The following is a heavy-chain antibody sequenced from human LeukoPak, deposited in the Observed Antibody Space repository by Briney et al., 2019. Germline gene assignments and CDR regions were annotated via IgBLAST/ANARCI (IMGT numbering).Heavy chain of an antibody. J-gene: IGHJ4*02. V-gene: IGHV3-30*02. CDR2: IRYDGSNK. Sequence: GGSLRLSCAASGFTFSSYGMHWVRQAPGKGLEWVAFIRYDGSNKYYADSVKGRFTISRDNSKNTLYLQMNSLRAEDTAVYYCAKDRVGYFDYWGQRTLVTVSS. CDR3: AKDRVGYFDY. D-gene: IGHD2-2*01. CDR1: GFTFSSYG.